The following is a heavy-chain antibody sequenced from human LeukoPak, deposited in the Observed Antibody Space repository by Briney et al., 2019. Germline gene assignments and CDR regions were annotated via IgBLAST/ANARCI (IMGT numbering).Heavy chain of an antibody. V-gene: IGHV4-59*01. CDR1: GGSISSYY. J-gene: IGHJ6*04. CDR2: IYYSGST. Sequence: SETLSLTCTVSGGSISSYYWSWIRQPPGKGLEWIGYIYYSGSTNYNPSLKSRVTISVDTSKNQFSLKLSSVTAADTAVYYCARDRYYYGSGSPPDVWGKGTTVTVSS. D-gene: IGHD3-10*01. CDR3: ARDRYYYGSGSPPDV.